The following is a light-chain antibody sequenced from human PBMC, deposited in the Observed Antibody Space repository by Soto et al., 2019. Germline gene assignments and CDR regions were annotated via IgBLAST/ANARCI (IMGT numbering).Light chain of an antibody. Sequence: DIQMTQSPSSLSASVGDRVTITCRASQSISYYLNWYQQKPGKAPKLLMFAASSLQSGVPSRFSGGGSGTDFTLTISSLQPEDFATYYCQQSYSTPRTFGQGTKVEIK. J-gene: IGKJ1*01. CDR3: QQSYSTPRT. CDR1: QSISYY. V-gene: IGKV1-39*01. CDR2: AAS.